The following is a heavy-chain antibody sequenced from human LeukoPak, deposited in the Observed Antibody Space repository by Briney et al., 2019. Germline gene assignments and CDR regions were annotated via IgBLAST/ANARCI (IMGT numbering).Heavy chain of an antibody. CDR1: GFTFSSYA. J-gene: IGHJ6*04. Sequence: GRSLRLSCAASGFTFSSYAMHWVRQAPGKGLEWVAVISYDGSNKYYADSVKGRFTISRDNSKNTLYLQMNSLRAEDTAVYYCARGAYGGLVDYYYYGVDVWGKGTTVTVSS. CDR2: ISYDGSNK. D-gene: IGHD4-23*01. V-gene: IGHV3-30*04. CDR3: ARGAYGGLVDYYYYGVDV.